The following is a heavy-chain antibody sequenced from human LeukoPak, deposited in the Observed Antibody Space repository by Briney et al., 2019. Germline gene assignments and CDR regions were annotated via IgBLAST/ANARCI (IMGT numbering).Heavy chain of an antibody. CDR2: IYYIGST. J-gene: IGHJ5*02. CDR3: ARHRVLYSSPAPFDP. D-gene: IGHD6-13*01. Sequence: NPSETLSLTCAVSGYSISSGYYWSWIRQPPGKGLEWIGYIYYIGSTNYNPSLKSRVTISVDTSKNQFSLKLSSVTAADTAVYYCARHRVLYSSPAPFDPWGQGTLVTVSS. V-gene: IGHV4-59*08. CDR1: GYSISSGYY.